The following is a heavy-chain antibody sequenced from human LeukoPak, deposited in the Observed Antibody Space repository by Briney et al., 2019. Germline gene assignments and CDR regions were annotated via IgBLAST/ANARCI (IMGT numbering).Heavy chain of an antibody. J-gene: IGHJ6*03. CDR1: GGTFSSYA. V-gene: IGHV1-69*05. D-gene: IGHD2-2*01. Sequence: SVKVSCKASGGTFSSYAISWVRQAPGQGLEWMGGIIPIFGTANYAQKFQGRVTITTDESTSTAYMELSSLRSEDTAVYYCARDLGYCSSTSCPPHDYYYYMDVWGKGTTVTVSS. CDR2: IIPIFGTA. CDR3: ARDLGYCSSTSCPPHDYYYYMDV.